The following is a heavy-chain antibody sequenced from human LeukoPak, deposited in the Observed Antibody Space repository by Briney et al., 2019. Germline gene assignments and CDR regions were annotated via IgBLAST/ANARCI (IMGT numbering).Heavy chain of an antibody. D-gene: IGHD4-17*01. V-gene: IGHV3-23*01. J-gene: IGHJ4*02. CDR1: GCTFSSYS. Sequence: PWGSLTLSCAASGCTFSSYSMSWVRQAPGKGLEWVAAISGSGGSTYYADSVKGRFTISRDNSKNALDLQMNSLRAEDKAVYYCAKGGDFDYWGQGALVTVSS. CDR2: ISGSGGST. CDR3: AKGGDFDY.